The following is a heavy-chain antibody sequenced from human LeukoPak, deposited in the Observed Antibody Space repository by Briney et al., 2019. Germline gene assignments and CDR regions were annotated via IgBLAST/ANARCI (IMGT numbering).Heavy chain of an antibody. J-gene: IGHJ4*02. CDR2: ISFDGTNT. D-gene: IGHD6-13*01. CDR1: GFTFSNYG. V-gene: IGHV3-30*18. CDR3: AKERIAAAGPPRLEDY. Sequence: GGSLRLSCAASGFTFSNYGMHWVRQAPGKGLEWVALISFDGTNTYYADSVKGRFTISRDNSKNTVYLQMNSLRPEDTAVYYCAKERIAAAGPPRLEDYWGQGSLVTVSS.